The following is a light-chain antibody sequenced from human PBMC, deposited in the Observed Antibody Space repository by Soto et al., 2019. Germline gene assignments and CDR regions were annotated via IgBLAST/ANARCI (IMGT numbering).Light chain of an antibody. CDR2: AAS. CDR3: QQTYSAPWT. V-gene: IGKV1-39*01. J-gene: IGKJ1*01. Sequence: DYQMTQSPSSLSASVGDRVTITCRASQGINMYLNWYQQRPGKAPNLLIYAASSLQSGVASRFSGGGSGTDFTLTISSLQPEDFATYYCQQTYSAPWTFGQGTKVEIK. CDR1: QGINMY.